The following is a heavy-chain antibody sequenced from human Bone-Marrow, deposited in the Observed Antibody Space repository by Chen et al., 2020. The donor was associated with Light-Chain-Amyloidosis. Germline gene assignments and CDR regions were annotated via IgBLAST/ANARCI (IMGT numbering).Heavy chain of an antibody. D-gene: IGHD3-9*01. CDR2: ISGSGGSR. CDR3: AKDISYDDILPGYPADAFDI. CDR1: GFAFSSYA. J-gene: IGHJ3*02. Sequence: EVQLVESGGGLLQRGGSLRLSCAASGFAFSSYAMSWVRQAPGKVLEWVSTISGSGGSRYYGASVKGRLTISRDNSKNALFLQMNSLRAEDTAVYYCAKDISYDDILPGYPADAFDIWGQGTMVTVSS. V-gene: IGHV3-23*04.